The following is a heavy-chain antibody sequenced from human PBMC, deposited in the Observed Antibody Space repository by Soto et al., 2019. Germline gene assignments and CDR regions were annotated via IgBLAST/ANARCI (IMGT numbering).Heavy chain of an antibody. Sequence: GGSLRLSCAASGFTFSSYAMSWVRQAPGKGLEWVSAISGSGGSTYYADSVKGRFTISRDNSKNTLYLQMNSLRAEDTAVYYCAKVSSSSWYVRVPFDPWGQGTLVTVSS. CDR1: GFTFSSYA. J-gene: IGHJ5*02. V-gene: IGHV3-23*01. CDR3: AKVSSSSWYVRVPFDP. D-gene: IGHD6-13*01. CDR2: ISGSGGST.